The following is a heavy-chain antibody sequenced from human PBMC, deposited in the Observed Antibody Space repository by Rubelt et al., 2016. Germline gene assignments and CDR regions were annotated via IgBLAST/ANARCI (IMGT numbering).Heavy chain of an antibody. CDR2: IFYSGSA. CDR3: ANGWYVGSAFEI. Sequence: QVQLQQWGAGLLKPSETLSLTCAVYGGSFSGYYWSWIRQPPGKGLEWIGNIFYSGSADYNLSLKSRVSTSVDTSKSQFSRKLSAETAADTAVYYCANGWYVGSAFEIWGQGTMVTVSS. V-gene: IGHV4-34*12. CDR1: GGSFSGYY. D-gene: IGHD6-19*01. J-gene: IGHJ3*02.